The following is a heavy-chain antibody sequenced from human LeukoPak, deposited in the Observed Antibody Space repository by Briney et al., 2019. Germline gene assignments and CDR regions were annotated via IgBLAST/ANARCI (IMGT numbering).Heavy chain of an antibody. V-gene: IGHV1-69*05. Sequence: SVKVSCKASGGTFSSYAISWVRQAPGQGLEWMGGFIPIFGTANYAQKFQGRVTITTDESTSTAYMELSSLRSEDTAVYYCASTPNRYSGYVEFDYWGQGTLVTVSS. D-gene: IGHD5-12*01. CDR3: ASTPNRYSGYVEFDY. CDR2: FIPIFGTA. CDR1: GGTFSSYA. J-gene: IGHJ4*02.